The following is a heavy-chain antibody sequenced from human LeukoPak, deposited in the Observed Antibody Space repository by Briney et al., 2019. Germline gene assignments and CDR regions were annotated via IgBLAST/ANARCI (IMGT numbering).Heavy chain of an antibody. V-gene: IGHV4-59*08. D-gene: IGHD6-6*01. CDR2: VYDSGST. CDR1: GGSISNYY. CDR3: ARHTVVHSYFDS. Sequence: SETLSLTCNVSGGSISNYYWSWIRQPPGKGLEWIGYVYDSGSTNYSPSLKSRVTISVDTSKNQLSLKLRSVTAAATAVYYFARHTVVHSYFDSWGQGTLVTVSS. J-gene: IGHJ4*02.